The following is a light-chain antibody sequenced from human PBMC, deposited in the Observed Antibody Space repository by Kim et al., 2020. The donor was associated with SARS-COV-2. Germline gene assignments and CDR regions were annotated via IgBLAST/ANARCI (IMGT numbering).Light chain of an antibody. CDR3: QQYGSSPQT. CDR2: GAS. J-gene: IGKJ1*01. CDR1: HCVSCLY. V-gene: IGKV3-20*01. Sequence: SPREQALLCCKASHCVSCLYLVLYQPKPGQAPRLLIYGASSGATGIPYRFSGSGSGTGFTLTISRLEPEDFAVYYCQQYGSSPQTFGQGTKVDIQ.